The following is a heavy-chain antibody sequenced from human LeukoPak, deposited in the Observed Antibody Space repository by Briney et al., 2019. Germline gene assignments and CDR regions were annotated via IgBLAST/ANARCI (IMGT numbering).Heavy chain of an antibody. V-gene: IGHV4-34*01. CDR2: INHSGST. J-gene: IGHJ4*02. CDR3: ARLGIDWELDY. CDR1: GGSFSGYY. Sequence: SETLSLTCAVYGGSFSGYYWSWIRQPPGKGLEWIGEINHSGSTNYNPSLKSRVTISVDTSKNQFSLKLSSVTAADTAVYYCARLGIDWELDYWGQGTLVTVSS. D-gene: IGHD1-26*01.